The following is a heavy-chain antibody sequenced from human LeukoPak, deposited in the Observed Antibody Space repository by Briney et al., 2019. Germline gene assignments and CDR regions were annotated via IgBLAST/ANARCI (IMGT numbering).Heavy chain of an antibody. Sequence: SETLSLTCAVYGGSFSGYYWSWIRQPPGKGLEWIGEINHSGSTNYNPSLKSRVTISVDTSKNQFSLKLSSVTAADTAVYYCARDIGYYYGSGSPNWGQGTLVTVSS. CDR2: INHSGST. CDR1: GGSFSGYY. D-gene: IGHD3-10*01. CDR3: ARDIGYYYGSGSPN. V-gene: IGHV4-34*01. J-gene: IGHJ4*02.